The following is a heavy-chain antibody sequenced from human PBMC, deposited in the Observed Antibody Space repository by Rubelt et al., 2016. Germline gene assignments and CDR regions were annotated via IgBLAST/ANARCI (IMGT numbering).Heavy chain of an antibody. Sequence: QVQLQQWGAGLLKPSETLSLTCAVSGGSFSFYYWSWIRQPPGKGLEWIGEINHSGNTNYNPSLKSRVTISVETSKTQYSLKLSFVTAADTAGYYCASGLAAGCHMDVWGKGTTVTVSS. V-gene: IGHV4-34*01. J-gene: IGHJ6*03. CDR2: INHSGNT. D-gene: IGHD2-8*01. CDR1: GGSFSFYY. CDR3: ASGLAAGCHMDV.